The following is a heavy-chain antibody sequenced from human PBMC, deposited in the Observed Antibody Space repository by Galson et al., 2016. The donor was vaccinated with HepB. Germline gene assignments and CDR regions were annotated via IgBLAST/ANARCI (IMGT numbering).Heavy chain of an antibody. Sequence: SETLCLTCTVSGGSVSSSTYYWTWIRQPPGRGLEWIGLSSYRGGTNYNPSLQSRVTISVDTSNNQFSLKLNSVTAADTAVYFCARFFGSGTYEALDPWGQGTLVTVSS. CDR1: GGSVSSSTYY. V-gene: IGHV4-61*01. CDR3: ARFFGSGTYEALDP. CDR2: SSYRGGT. J-gene: IGHJ5*02. D-gene: IGHD3-10*01.